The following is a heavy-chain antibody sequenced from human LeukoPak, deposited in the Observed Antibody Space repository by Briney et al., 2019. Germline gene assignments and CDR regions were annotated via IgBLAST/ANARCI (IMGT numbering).Heavy chain of an antibody. V-gene: IGHV4-34*01. CDR3: AREGHYYYYYYMDV. J-gene: IGHJ6*03. CDR1: GGSFSGYY. Sequence: PSETLSLTCAVYGGSFSGYYWSWICQPPGKGLEWIGEINHSGSTNYNPSLKSRVIISVDTSKNQFSLKLSSVTAADTAVYYCAREGHYYYYYYMDVWGKGTTVTVSS. CDR2: INHSGST.